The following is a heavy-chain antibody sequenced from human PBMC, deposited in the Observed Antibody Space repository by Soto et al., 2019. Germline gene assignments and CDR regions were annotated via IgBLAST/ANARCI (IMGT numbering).Heavy chain of an antibody. CDR1: GFTFSSYA. J-gene: IGHJ5*02. Sequence: PGGSLRLSCAASGFTFSSYAMSWVRQAPGKGLEWVSAISGSGGSTYYADSVKGRFTISRDNSKNTPYLQMNSLRAEDTAVYYCAKDPVYSGSYSGWFDPWGQGTLVTVSS. CDR3: AKDPVYSGSYSGWFDP. V-gene: IGHV3-23*01. CDR2: ISGSGGST. D-gene: IGHD1-26*01.